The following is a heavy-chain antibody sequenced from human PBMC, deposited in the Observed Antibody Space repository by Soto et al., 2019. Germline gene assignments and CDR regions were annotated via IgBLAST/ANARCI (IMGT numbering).Heavy chain of an antibody. CDR1: GGSISSYY. J-gene: IGHJ4*02. Sequence: SETLSLTCTVSGGSISSYYWSWIRQPPGKGLEWIGYIYYSGSTNYNPSLKSRVTISVDTSKNQFSLKLSSVTAADTAVYYCATSSTNYDIFTGYPRYYFDYWGQGTLVTVSS. CDR2: IYYSGST. V-gene: IGHV4-59*08. CDR3: ATSSTNYDIFTGYPRYYFDY. D-gene: IGHD3-9*01.